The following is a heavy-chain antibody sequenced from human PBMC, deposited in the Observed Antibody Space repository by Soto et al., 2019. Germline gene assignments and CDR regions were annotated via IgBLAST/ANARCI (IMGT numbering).Heavy chain of an antibody. Sequence: ASVKVSCKASGYTFTDSHIHWVRQAPGQGLEWMGWINPDTGDRNYAQRFQGRLTLTRDTSITTAYMALTRLTSDDTAVYFCARAYDVVCESWGKGKLVTVSS. D-gene: IGHD3-22*01. J-gene: IGHJ5*02. CDR1: GYTFTDSH. V-gene: IGHV1-2*02. CDR3: ARAYDVVCES. CDR2: INPDTGDR.